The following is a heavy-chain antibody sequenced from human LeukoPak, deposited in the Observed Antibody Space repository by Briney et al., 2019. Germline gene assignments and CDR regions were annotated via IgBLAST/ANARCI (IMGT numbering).Heavy chain of an antibody. J-gene: IGHJ4*02. CDR1: GLTFRRYA. CDR2: ISGGGDTT. Sequence: GGSLRLSCAAPGLTFRRYAMSWVRQAPGKGLAWVSTISGGGDTTYYADSVKGRFTISRDNSKNTLYLQMNSLRAEDRAVYYCAKESPHFDYWGQGTLVTVSS. CDR3: AKESPHFDY. V-gene: IGHV3-23*01.